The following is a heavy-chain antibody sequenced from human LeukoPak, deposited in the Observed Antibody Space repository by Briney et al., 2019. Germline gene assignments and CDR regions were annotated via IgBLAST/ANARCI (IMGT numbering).Heavy chain of an antibody. J-gene: IGHJ4*02. CDR2: ISYDGSNK. Sequence: PGGSLRLSCAASGFTFSSYAMHWVRQAPGKGLEWEALISYDGSNKYYADSVKGRFTISRDNSKNTLYLQMNSLRAEDTAVYYCARDATILAAAGTFDYWGQGTLVTVSS. CDR3: ARDATILAAAGTFDY. CDR1: GFTFSSYA. V-gene: IGHV3-30*04. D-gene: IGHD6-13*01.